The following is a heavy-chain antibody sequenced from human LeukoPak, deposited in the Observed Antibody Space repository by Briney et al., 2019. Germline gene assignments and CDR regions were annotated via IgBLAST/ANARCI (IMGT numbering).Heavy chain of an antibody. J-gene: IGHJ3*02. CDR3: ARGGYYGDPYDAFDI. CDR2: INSDGSST. CDR1: GFTFSSYW. Sequence: GGSLRLSCAASGFTFSSYWMHWVRQAPGKGLVWVSRINSDGSSTSYADSVKGRFTISRDNAKNTLYLQMNSLRAEDTAVYYCARGGYYGDPYDAFDIWGQGTMVTVSS. V-gene: IGHV3-74*01. D-gene: IGHD4-17*01.